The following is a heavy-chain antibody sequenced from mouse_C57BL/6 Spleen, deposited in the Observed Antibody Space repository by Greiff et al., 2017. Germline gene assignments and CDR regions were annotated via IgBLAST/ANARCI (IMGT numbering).Heavy chain of an antibody. CDR3: ARGYSGSSPSWYFDV. Sequence: VQLQQPGAELVKPGASVKLSCKASGYTFTSYWMQWVKQRPGQGLEWIGEIDPSASYTTYNHKFNGKAPLTVDTSSSTAYMQLSSLTSEDSAVYYCARGYSGSSPSWYFDVWGTGTTVTVSS. J-gene: IGHJ1*03. CDR1: GYTFTSYW. V-gene: IGHV1-50*01. CDR2: IDPSASYT. D-gene: IGHD1-1*01.